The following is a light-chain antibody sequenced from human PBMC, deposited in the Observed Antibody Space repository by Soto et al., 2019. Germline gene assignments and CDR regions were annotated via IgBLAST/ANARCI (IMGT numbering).Light chain of an antibody. J-gene: IGKJ1*01. CDR2: AAS. CDR1: QNISSY. V-gene: IGKV1-39*01. CDR3: QQSYKTPWM. Sequence: DIQMTQSPSSLSATLGDRVTITCRANQNISSYLIWYQHKLGQAPKLLIHAASTLASGFPSRFSGSESGTDFTLTISGLEHEDSATYYCQQSYKTPWMFGQGTKVEIK.